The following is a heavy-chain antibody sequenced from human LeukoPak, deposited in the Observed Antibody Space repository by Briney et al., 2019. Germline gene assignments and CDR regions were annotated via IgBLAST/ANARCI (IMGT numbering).Heavy chain of an antibody. CDR2: TYISGRS. J-gene: IGHJ3*02. CDR1: RASVSSYY. D-gene: IGHD3-22*01. V-gene: IGHV4-59*02. Sequence: SETLSLTCSVSRASVSSYYWTWIRQPPGKGLEWIGYTYISGRSNYNPSLKSRVTMSVDTSKNQFSLKLTSVTAADTAVYYCATFSYYYDSNGYHDALDIWGQGTMVIVSS. CDR3: ATFSYYYDSNGYHDALDI.